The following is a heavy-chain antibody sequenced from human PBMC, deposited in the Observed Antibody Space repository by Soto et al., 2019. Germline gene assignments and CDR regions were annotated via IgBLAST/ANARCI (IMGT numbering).Heavy chain of an antibody. CDR2: IGAAGDT. D-gene: IGHD3-22*01. CDR1: GFTFSSHS. CDR3: ARGSDSSGYRDWYFDL. Sequence: GGSLRLSCAASGFTFSSHSINWVRQAPGKGLEWVSRIGAAGDTYYPGSVKGRFTISRENGKNSLYLQMNSLRNGDTAVYYCARGSDSSGYRDWYFDLWGRGTLVTVSS. J-gene: IGHJ2*01. V-gene: IGHV3-13*01.